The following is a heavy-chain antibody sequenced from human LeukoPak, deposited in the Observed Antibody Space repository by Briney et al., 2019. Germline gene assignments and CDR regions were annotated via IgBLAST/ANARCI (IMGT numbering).Heavy chain of an antibody. CDR3: ARGGYGIPFDY. D-gene: IGHD4-17*01. Sequence: PSETLSLTCTVSGGSISGYYWSWIRQSPGKGLEWIGHLYNSGSTRYSPSLKSRVTISLDTSKNQISLRLTSVTAADTAVYYCARGGYGIPFDYWGQGSLVTVSS. CDR1: GGSISGYY. V-gene: IGHV4-59*01. J-gene: IGHJ4*02. CDR2: LYNSGST.